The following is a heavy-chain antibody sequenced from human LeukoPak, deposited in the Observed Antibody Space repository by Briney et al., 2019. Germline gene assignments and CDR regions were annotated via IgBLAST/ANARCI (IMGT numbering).Heavy chain of an antibody. J-gene: IGHJ5*02. V-gene: IGHV4-34*01. CDR1: GGSFSGYY. CDR3: ARVLTRAPPMVRGVRNWFDP. CDR2: INHSGST. D-gene: IGHD3-10*01. Sequence: PSETLSLTCAVYGGSFSGYYWSWIRQPPGKGLEWIGEINHSGSTNYNPSLKSRVTISVDTSKNQFSLKLSSVTAADTAVYYCARVLTRAPPMVRGVRNWFDPWGQGTLATVSS.